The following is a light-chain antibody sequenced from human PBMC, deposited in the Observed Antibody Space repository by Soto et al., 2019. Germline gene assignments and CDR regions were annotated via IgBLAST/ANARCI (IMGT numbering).Light chain of an antibody. J-gene: IGKJ2*01. V-gene: IGKV1-39*01. CDR2: SAS. Sequence: DIQMTQSPSSLSASVGDRVTITCRASQTISSYLNWYQQRPGKAPELLIYSASNLEGGVPSRFSGSESGTDFTLSSSSLQPEDFASYYCQQSYSTPYTFCQGTKLEIK. CDR3: QQSYSTPYT. CDR1: QTISSY.